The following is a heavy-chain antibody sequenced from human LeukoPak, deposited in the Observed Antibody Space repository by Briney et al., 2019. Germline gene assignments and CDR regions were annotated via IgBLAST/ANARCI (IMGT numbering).Heavy chain of an antibody. CDR2: IYYSGST. CDR3: ARHYPATSPAYYYDSSGYPDY. V-gene: IGHV4-39*01. CDR1: GGSISSSSYY. J-gene: IGHJ4*02. Sequence: ASETLSLTCTVSGGSISSSSYYWGWIRQPPGKGLEWIGSIYYSGSTYYNPSLKSRVTISVDTSKNQFSLKLSSVTAADTAVYYCARHYPATSPAYYYDSSGYPDYWGQGTLVTVSS. D-gene: IGHD3-22*01.